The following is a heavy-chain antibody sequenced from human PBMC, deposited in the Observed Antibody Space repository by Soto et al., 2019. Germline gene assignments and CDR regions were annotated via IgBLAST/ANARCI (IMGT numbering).Heavy chain of an antibody. CDR1: DDSINSDKYY. V-gene: IGHV4-39*01. Sequence: QLQLQESGPGLVKPSETLSLTCSVSDDSINSDKYYWGWNRQPPGKGLEWLGSIYYRGNAYYNLSLQPLVTTSLYKARSQFSLKLNSVTAADSAVYFCARMEGLATISYYFVFWGPGALVTVSS. CDR3: ARMEGLATISYYFVF. J-gene: IGHJ4*02. CDR2: IYYRGNA. D-gene: IGHD3-16*02.